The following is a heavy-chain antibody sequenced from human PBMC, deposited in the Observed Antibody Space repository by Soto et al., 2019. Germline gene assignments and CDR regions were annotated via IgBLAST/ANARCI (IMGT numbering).Heavy chain of an antibody. D-gene: IGHD5-18*01. CDR2: ISGGGGST. J-gene: IGHJ6*03. CDR3: ARDRVGYRRQPYYYYLDV. Sequence: GGSLRLSCAASGFTFSSYAMSCVRQAPGKGLEWVSAISGGGGSTYYADSVKGRFTISRDNSKNTMHIQMNSLRAEDTAVYYCARDRVGYRRQPYYYYLDVWGKGTTVTVSS. CDR1: GFTFSSYA. V-gene: IGHV3-23*01.